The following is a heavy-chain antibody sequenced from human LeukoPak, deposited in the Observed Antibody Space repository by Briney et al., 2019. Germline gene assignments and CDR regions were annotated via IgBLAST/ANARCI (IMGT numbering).Heavy chain of an antibody. Sequence: GGSLRLSCVGFGYTFDDHGMSWVRQAPGKGLEWVAGINWNGGSTGYADSVKGRFTISRDNSKNTLYLQMNSLRAEDTAVYYCAKRAAARPSSYYYYMDVWGKGTTVTVSS. V-gene: IGHV3-20*04. CDR3: AKRAAARPSSYYYYMDV. D-gene: IGHD6-6*01. CDR2: INWNGGST. CDR1: GYTFDDHG. J-gene: IGHJ6*03.